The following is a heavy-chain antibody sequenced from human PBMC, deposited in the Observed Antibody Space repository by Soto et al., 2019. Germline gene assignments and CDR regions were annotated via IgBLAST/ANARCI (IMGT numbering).Heavy chain of an antibody. CDR1: GGSISSYY. CDR2: IYYSGST. D-gene: IGHD4-17*01. J-gene: IGHJ4*02. V-gene: IGHV4-59*01. Sequence: SETLSLTCTVSGGSISSYYWSWIRQPPGKGLEWIGYIYYSGSTNYNPSLKSRVTISVDTSKNQFSLKLSSVTAADTAVYYCASKYGDSDYWGQGTLVTVSS. CDR3: ASKYGDSDY.